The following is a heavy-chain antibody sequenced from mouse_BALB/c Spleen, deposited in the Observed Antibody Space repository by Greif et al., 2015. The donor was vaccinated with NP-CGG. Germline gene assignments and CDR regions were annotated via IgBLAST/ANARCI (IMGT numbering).Heavy chain of an antibody. Sequence: QVQLQQSGAELVMPGASVKMSCKASGYTFTDYWMHWVKQRPGQGLEWIGAIDTSDSYTSYNQKFKGKATLTVDESSSTAYMQLSSLTSEGSAVYYCAIPHYYGSSYYAMGYWGQGTSVTVSS. CDR2: IDTSDSYT. J-gene: IGHJ4*01. D-gene: IGHD1-1*01. V-gene: IGHV1-69*01. CDR1: GYTFTDYW. CDR3: AIPHYYGSSYYAMGY.